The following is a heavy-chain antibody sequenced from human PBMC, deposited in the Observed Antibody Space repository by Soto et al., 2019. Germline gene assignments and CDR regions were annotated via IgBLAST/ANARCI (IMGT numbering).Heavy chain of an antibody. CDR1: GFTFSSYA. Sequence: GGSLRLSCAASGFTFSSYAMSWVRQAPGKGLEWVSAISGSGGSTYYADSVKGRFTISRDNSKNTLYLQMNSLRAEDTAVYYCAKVGGGYSYGYLVYWGQGTLVTVSS. D-gene: IGHD5-18*01. CDR3: AKVGGGYSYGYLVY. CDR2: ISGSGGST. J-gene: IGHJ4*02. V-gene: IGHV3-23*01.